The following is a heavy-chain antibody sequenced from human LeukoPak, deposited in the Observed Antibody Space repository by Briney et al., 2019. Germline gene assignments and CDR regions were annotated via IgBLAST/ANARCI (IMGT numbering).Heavy chain of an antibody. CDR2: ISTDGTST. J-gene: IGHJ4*02. V-gene: IGHV3-74*01. D-gene: IGHD1-1*01. CDR3: ARVGSGITRDY. CDR1: GFTFSDYW. Sequence: PGGSLRLSCAASGFTFSDYWMHWVRQTPGKGLVWVSRISTDGTSTSYADSAKGRFTISRDNAKKTLYLQVNSLRAEDTAVYFCARVGSGITRDYWGQGTLVTASS.